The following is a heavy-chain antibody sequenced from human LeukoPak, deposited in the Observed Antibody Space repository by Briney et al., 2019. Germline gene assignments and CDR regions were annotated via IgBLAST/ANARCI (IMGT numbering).Heavy chain of an antibody. CDR1: GGSISSYY. CDR3: ARDKGPYWYFDL. Sequence: SETLSLTCTVSGGSISSYYWSWIRQPPGKGLEWIGNIFNGGTTDYNPSLKGRVTISLDTSKNQISLKLNSVTAADTAVYYCARDKGPYWYFDLWGRGTLVTVSS. J-gene: IGHJ2*01. V-gene: IGHV4-59*01. CDR2: IFNGGTT.